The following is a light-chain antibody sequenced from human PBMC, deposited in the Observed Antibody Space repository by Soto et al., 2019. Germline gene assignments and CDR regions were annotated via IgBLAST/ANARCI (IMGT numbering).Light chain of an antibody. CDR2: AAS. V-gene: IGKV3-20*01. Sequence: EIVLTQSPGTLSLSPGERATLSCRASQSVTSNYLAWYQQTPGQAPRLLIYAASRRATGIPDRFSGSGSGTEFTLTISRLEPEDSAVYYCQQYGSSPRTFGQGTKLEI. CDR3: QQYGSSPRT. CDR1: QSVTSNY. J-gene: IGKJ2*01.